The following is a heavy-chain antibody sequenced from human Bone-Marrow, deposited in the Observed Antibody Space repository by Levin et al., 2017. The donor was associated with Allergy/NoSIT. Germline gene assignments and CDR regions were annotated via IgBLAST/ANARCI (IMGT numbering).Heavy chain of an antibody. Sequence: GGSLRLSCAASGFTFSSYGMHWVRQAPGKGLEWVTIIWYDGSNKYYADSVKGRFTISRDNSKSTLYLQMNSLRAEDTAVYYCARDSAYSSLDLWGRGTLVTVSS. D-gene: IGHD6-13*01. CDR1: GFTFSSYG. CDR2: IWYDGSNK. V-gene: IGHV3-33*01. J-gene: IGHJ2*01. CDR3: ARDSAYSSLDL.